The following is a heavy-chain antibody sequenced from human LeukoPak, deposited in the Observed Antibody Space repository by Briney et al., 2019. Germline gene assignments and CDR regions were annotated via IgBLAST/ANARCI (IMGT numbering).Heavy chain of an antibody. CDR3: AREWTRGAGSYYWPDAFDI. D-gene: IGHD1-26*01. CDR2: INPNSGGT. V-gene: IGHV1-2*02. CDR1: GYTFTGYY. Sequence: ASVKVSCKASGYTFTGYYMHWVRQVPGQGLEWMGWINPNSGGTNYAQKFQGRVTMTRDTSISTAYMELSRLRSDDTAVYYCAREWTRGAGSYYWPDAFDIWGQGTMVTVSS. J-gene: IGHJ3*02.